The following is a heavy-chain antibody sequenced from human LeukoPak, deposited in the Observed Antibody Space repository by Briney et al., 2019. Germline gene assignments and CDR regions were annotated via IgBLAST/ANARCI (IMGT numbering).Heavy chain of an antibody. CDR3: ARESSSIVAAATEF. CDR2: MNPKTGAT. CDR1: GYTFTGYY. Sequence: ASVKVSCKASGYTFTGYYIHWVRQAPGQGLEWVGWMNPKTGATTFAQKFQGRVTMTRDTSMNTDYMEITSLTSDDTAVYYCARESSSIVAAATEFWGQGTQVIVSS. D-gene: IGHD2-15*01. J-gene: IGHJ4*02. V-gene: IGHV1-2*02.